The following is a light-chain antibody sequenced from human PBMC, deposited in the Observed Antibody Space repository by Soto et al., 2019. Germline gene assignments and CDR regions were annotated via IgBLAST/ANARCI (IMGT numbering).Light chain of an antibody. CDR2: GNS. CDR1: SSNIGAGYD. Sequence: QSVLRQPPSVSGAPGQRVTISCTGSSSNIGAGYDVHWYQQLPGTAPKLLIYGNSNRPSGVPDRFSGSESGTSASLAITGLQAEDEADYYCQSYDSSLSGWVFGGGTKLTVL. CDR3: QSYDSSLSGWV. J-gene: IGLJ3*02. V-gene: IGLV1-40*01.